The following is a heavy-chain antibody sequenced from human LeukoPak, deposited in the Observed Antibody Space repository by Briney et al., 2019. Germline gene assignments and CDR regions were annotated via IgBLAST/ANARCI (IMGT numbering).Heavy chain of an antibody. Sequence: SETLSLTCDVSGGSVSDNHWSWIRLAAGKGLEWIGRIHSSGSTSYNPSLKSRVNLSIDTSKNEFALKLSSMTAADTAVYYCAREARRYCTSTTCYMDFFFDYWGQGTLVTVSS. CDR2: IHSSGST. J-gene: IGHJ4*02. CDR3: AREARRYCTSTTCYMDFFFDY. V-gene: IGHV4-4*07. CDR1: GGSVSDNH. D-gene: IGHD2-2*02.